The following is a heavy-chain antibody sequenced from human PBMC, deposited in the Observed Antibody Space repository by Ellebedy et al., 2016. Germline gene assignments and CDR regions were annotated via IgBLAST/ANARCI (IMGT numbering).Heavy chain of an antibody. CDR2: IYYSGST. Sequence: SETLSLTXTVSGGSISSYYWSWIRQPPGKGLEWIGYIYYSGSTNYNPSLKSRVTISVDTSKNQFSLKLSSVTAADTAVYYCASIVVVPAADRVVCYFDYWGQGTLVTVSS. D-gene: IGHD2-2*01. CDR1: GGSISSYY. J-gene: IGHJ4*02. V-gene: IGHV4-59*08. CDR3: ASIVVVPAADRVVCYFDY.